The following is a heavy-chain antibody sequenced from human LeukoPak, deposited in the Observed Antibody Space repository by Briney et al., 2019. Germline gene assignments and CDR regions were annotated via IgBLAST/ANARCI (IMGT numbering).Heavy chain of an antibody. J-gene: IGHJ4*02. CDR3: ARLPYYYDSSGYRDY. V-gene: IGHV4-59*08. CDR1: GGSISSYY. Sequence: SETLSLTCTVSGGSISSYYWSWIRQPPGKGLEWIGYIYYSGSTNYNPSLKSRVTISVDTSKNQFSLKLSSVTAADTAVCYCARLPYYYDSSGYRDYWGQGTLVTVSS. CDR2: IYYSGST. D-gene: IGHD3-22*01.